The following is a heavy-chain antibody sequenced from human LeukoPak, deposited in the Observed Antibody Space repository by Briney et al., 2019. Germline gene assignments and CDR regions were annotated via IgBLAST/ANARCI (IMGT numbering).Heavy chain of an antibody. CDR2: ISAAGTT. CDR1: VGSISSGGYY. D-gene: IGHD2-2*01. J-gene: IGHJ4*02. Sequence: SETLSLTCTVAVGSISSGGYYWSWIRQPPGKGLEWIAYISAAGTTFYNPSLKSRITISLDRSKNQFSLNLTSITAADTAVYYCAGQNVPTPHDYWGQGTQVTVSS. CDR3: AGQNVPTPHDY. V-gene: IGHV4-30-2*01.